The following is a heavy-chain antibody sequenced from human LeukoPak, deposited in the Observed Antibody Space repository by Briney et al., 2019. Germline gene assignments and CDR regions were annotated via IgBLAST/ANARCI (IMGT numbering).Heavy chain of an antibody. CDR1: GFTFDDYT. J-gene: IGHJ4*02. Sequence: PGGSLRLSCAASGFTFDDYTMHWVRQAPGKGLEWVSLISWDGGSTYYADSVKGRFTISRDNSKNSLYLQMNSLRTEDTALYYCAKGKLVVVIRSAFDYWGQGTLVTVSS. CDR3: AKGKLVVVIRSAFDY. CDR2: ISWDGGST. V-gene: IGHV3-43*01. D-gene: IGHD2-21*01.